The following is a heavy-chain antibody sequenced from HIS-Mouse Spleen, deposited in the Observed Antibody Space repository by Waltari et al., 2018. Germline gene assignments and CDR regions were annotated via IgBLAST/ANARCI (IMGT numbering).Heavy chain of an antibody. CDR3: ARRRSYFDY. V-gene: IGHV3-30-3*01. Sequence: QVQLVESGGGVVQPGRSLRLSCAASGFTFSSYAMHWVRQAPGKGLEWVEVISYDGSNKYYANSVKSRFTIYRDNSKNTLYLQMNSLRAEDTAVYYCARRRSYFDYWGQGTLVTVSS. CDR1: GFTFSSYA. J-gene: IGHJ4*02. CDR2: ISYDGSNK.